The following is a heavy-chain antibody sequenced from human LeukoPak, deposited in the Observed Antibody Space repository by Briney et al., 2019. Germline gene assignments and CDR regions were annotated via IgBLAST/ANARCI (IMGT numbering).Heavy chain of an antibody. Sequence: GGSLRLSCAASGFTFRDYWMSWVRQAPGKGLEWVSYISSSGSTIYYADSVKGRFTISRDNAKNSLYLQMNSLRAEDTAVYYRARDLRYYYDSSAKGSDYWGQGTLVTVSS. CDR3: ARDLRYYYDSSAKGSDY. CDR2: ISSSGSTI. V-gene: IGHV3-11*01. J-gene: IGHJ4*02. D-gene: IGHD3-22*01. CDR1: GFTFRDYW.